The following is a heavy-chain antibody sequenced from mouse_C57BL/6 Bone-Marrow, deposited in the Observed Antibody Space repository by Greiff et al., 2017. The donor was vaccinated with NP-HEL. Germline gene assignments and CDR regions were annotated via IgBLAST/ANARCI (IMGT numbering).Heavy chain of an antibody. CDR3: ASGGVFYYYAMDY. Sequence: DVMLVESGGGLVQPGGSLSLSCAASGFTFTDYYMSWVRQPPGEALEWLGFIRNKANGYTTEYSASVKGRFTISRDNSQSILYLQMNALRAEDSATYYCASGGVFYYYAMDYWGQGTSVTVSS. CDR1: GFTFTDYY. J-gene: IGHJ4*01. V-gene: IGHV7-3*01. CDR2: IRNKANGYTT.